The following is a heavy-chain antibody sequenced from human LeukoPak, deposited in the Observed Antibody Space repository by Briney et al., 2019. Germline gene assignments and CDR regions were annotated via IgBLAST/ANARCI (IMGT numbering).Heavy chain of an antibody. CDR2: ISSSGSTI. CDR3: ARLHGHGFDP. D-gene: IGHD2-8*01. V-gene: IGHV3-48*03. J-gene: IGHJ5*02. Sequence: GGSLRLSCAASGFTFSSYEMNWVRQAPGKGLEWVSYISSSGSTIYYADSVKGRFTISRDNAKNSLYLQMSSLRAEDTAVYYCARLHGHGFDPWGQGTLVTVSS. CDR1: GFTFSSYE.